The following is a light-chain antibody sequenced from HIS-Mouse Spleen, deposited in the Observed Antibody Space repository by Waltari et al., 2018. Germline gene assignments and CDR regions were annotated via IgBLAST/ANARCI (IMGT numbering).Light chain of an antibody. Sequence: EIVMTHSPATLSVSPGERATLSCRASQSVSSNLAWYQQKPGQAPRLLIYGASTRATGIPARFSGSGSGTEFTLTISSMQSEDFAVYYCQKYNNWWTFGQGTKVEIK. CDR3: QKYNNWWT. CDR2: GAS. J-gene: IGKJ1*01. V-gene: IGKV3-15*01. CDR1: QSVSSN.